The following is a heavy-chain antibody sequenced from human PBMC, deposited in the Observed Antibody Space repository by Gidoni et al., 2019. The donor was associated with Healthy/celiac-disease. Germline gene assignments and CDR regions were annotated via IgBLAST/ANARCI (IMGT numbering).Heavy chain of an antibody. J-gene: IGHJ4*02. CDR1: GFSPSTSGVG. Sequence: QITLKESGPTLVKPTQTLTLTCTFSGFSPSTSGVGVGWIRQPPGKALEWLALIYWDDDKRYSPSLKSRLTITKDTSKNQVVLTMTNMDPVDTATYYCAHSDDYVWGSYRSYTYFDYWGQGTLVTVSS. V-gene: IGHV2-5*02. CDR3: AHSDDYVWGSYRSYTYFDY. D-gene: IGHD3-16*02. CDR2: IYWDDDK.